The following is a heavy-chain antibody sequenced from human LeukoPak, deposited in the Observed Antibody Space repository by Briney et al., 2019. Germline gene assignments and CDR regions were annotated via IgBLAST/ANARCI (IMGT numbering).Heavy chain of an antibody. CDR1: GGSFSDYH. CDR2: ITDRGST. J-gene: IGHJ5*02. CDR3: ARLYRTVRGVIRKHNWFDP. Sequence: SETLSLTCAVYGGSFSDYHWRWIRQPPGKGLEWIGEITDRGSTTYNASLKSRVTISADTSKNQFSVKLHSVTAADTAVYYCARLYRTVRGVIRKHNWFDPWGQGTLVTVSS. V-gene: IGHV4-34*01. D-gene: IGHD3-10*01.